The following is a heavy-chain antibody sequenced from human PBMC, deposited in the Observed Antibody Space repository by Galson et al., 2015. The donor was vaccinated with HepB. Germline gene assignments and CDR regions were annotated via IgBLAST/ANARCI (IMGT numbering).Heavy chain of an antibody. Sequence: SLRLSCAASGFTFSSYSMNWVRQAPGKGLEWVSYISSSSSTIYYADSVKGRFTISRDNAKNSLYLQMNSLRAEDTAVYYCARESRVIAAAGTVYYYYGMDVWGQGTTVTVSS. D-gene: IGHD6-13*01. CDR3: ARESRVIAAAGTVYYYYGMDV. J-gene: IGHJ6*02. V-gene: IGHV3-48*04. CDR2: ISSSSSTI. CDR1: GFTFSSYS.